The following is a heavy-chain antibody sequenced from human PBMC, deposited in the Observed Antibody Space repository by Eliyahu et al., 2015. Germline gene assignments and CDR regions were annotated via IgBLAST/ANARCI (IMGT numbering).Heavy chain of an antibody. Sequence: EVQLLESGGGLVQPGGSLRXSCAASGFAFSSFVMXWVRQAPGKGLAWVSAISDSGAGKYYADSVRGRFSVSRDNSKNTLYLQVNSLRAEDTAVYYCARRGSGTYYYYDYWGQGTLVTVSS. CDR2: ISDSGAGK. CDR3: ARRGSGTYYYYDY. V-gene: IGHV3-23*01. J-gene: IGHJ4*02. CDR1: GFAFSSFV. D-gene: IGHD1-26*01.